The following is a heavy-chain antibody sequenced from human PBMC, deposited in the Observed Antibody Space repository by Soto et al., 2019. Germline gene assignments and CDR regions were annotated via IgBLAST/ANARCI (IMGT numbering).Heavy chain of an antibody. V-gene: IGHV1-2*04. CDR1: GYTFTGYY. CDR3: ARAKPYCSSTSCYYYYGMDV. J-gene: IGHJ6*02. D-gene: IGHD2-2*01. Sequence: ASVKVSCKASGYTFTGYYMHWVRQAPGQGLEWMGWINPNSGGTNYAQKFQGWVTMTRDTSISTAYMELSRLRSDDTAVYYCARAKPYCSSTSCYYYYGMDVWGQGTTVTVSS. CDR2: INPNSGGT.